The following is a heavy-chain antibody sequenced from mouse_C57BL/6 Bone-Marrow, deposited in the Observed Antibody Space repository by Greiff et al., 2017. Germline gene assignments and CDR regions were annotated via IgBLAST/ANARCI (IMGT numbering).Heavy chain of an antibody. CDR3: ARSDGYYLAWFAY. J-gene: IGHJ3*01. CDR2: INPSSGYT. D-gene: IGHD2-3*01. CDR1: GYTFTSYT. V-gene: IGHV1-4*01. Sequence: VQLQQSGAEPARPGASVKMSCKASGYTFTSYTMHWVKQRPGQGLEWIGYINPSSGYTKYNQKFKDKATLTADKSSSTAYMQLSSLTSKDSAVYYCARSDGYYLAWFAYWGQGTLVTVSA.